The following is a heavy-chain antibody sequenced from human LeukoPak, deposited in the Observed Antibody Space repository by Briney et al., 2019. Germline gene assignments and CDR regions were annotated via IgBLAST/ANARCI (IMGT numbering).Heavy chain of an antibody. J-gene: IGHJ4*02. V-gene: IGHV3-23*01. CDR3: AKDISRNYYDSSGYLPPDY. D-gene: IGHD3-22*01. Sequence: PGGSLRLSCAASGFTFSSYAMSWVRQAPGKGLEWVSAISGSGGSTYYADSVKGRFTISRDNSKNTLYLQMNSLRAEDTAVYYCAKDISRNYYDSSGYLPPDYWGQGTLVTVSS. CDR1: GFTFSSYA. CDR2: ISGSGGST.